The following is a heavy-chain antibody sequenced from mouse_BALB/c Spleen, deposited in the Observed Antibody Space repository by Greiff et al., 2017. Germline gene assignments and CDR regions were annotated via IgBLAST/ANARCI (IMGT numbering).Heavy chain of an antibody. CDR3: TRELTGTLGFDY. CDR2: IYPGSGST. D-gene: IGHD4-1*01. Sequence: LQQPGSELVRPGASVKLSCKASGYTLTSYWMHWVKQRPGQGLEWIGNIYPGSGSTNYDEKFKSKATLTVDTSSSTAYMQLSSLTSEDSAVYYCTRELTGTLGFDYWGQGTTLTVSS. CDR1: GYTLTSYW. V-gene: IGHV1S22*01. J-gene: IGHJ2*01.